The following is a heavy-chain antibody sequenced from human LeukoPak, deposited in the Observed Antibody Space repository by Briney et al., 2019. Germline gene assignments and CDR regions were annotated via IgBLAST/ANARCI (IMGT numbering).Heavy chain of an antibody. CDR1: GGSISSGGYY. CDR2: IYHSGST. Sequence: SETLSLTCTVSGGSISSGGYYWSWIRQPPGKGLEWVGYIYHSGSTYYNPTLKSRVTISVDRSKNQFSLKLSSVTAADTAVYYCAREGGASSSYYYYYYMDVWGKGTTVTVSS. D-gene: IGHD6-6*01. CDR3: AREGGASSSYYYYYYMDV. J-gene: IGHJ6*03. V-gene: IGHV4-30-2*01.